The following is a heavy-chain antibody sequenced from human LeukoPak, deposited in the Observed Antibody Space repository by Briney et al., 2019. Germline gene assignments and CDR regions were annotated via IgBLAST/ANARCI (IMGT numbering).Heavy chain of an antibody. J-gene: IGHJ4*02. D-gene: IGHD3-10*01. Sequence: PGGSLRLSCAASGFTFSSYAMHWVRQAPGKGLEWVAVISYDGSNKYYADSVKGRFTISRDNSKNTLYLQMNSLRAEDTAVYYCARDQILRPITMVRGAHDYWGQGTLVTVSS. V-gene: IGHV3-30-3*01. CDR1: GFTFSSYA. CDR3: ARDQILRPITMVRGAHDY. CDR2: ISYDGSNK.